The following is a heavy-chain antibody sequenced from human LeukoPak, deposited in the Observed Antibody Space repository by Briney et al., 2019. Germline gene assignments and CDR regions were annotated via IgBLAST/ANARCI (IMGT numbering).Heavy chain of an antibody. CDR2: IYYSGST. D-gene: IGHD3-22*01. CDR3: ARVVTKYYYDSSGSSVDP. CDR1: GGSISSSSYY. J-gene: IGHJ5*02. V-gene: IGHV4-39*01. Sequence: SETVSLTCTVSGGSISSSSYYWGWIRQPPGKGLEWIGSIYYSGSTYYNPSLKSRVTISVDTSKNQFSLKLSSVTAADTAVYYCARVVTKYYYDSSGSSVDPWGQGTLVTVSS.